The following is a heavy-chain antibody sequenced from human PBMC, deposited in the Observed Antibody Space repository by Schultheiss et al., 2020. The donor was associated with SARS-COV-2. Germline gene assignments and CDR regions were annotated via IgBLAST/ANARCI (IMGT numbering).Heavy chain of an antibody. CDR3: ARLSSTIVVVPAATSWQNNWFDP. J-gene: IGHJ5*02. V-gene: IGHV4-38-2*01. Sequence: SETLSLTCAVSGYSISSGYFWGWIRQPPGKGLEWIGEINHSGSTNYNPSLKSRVTISVDTSKNQFSLKLSSVTAADTAVYYCARLSSTIVVVPAATSWQNNWFDPWGQGTLVTVSS. CDR1: GYSISSGYF. CDR2: INHSGST. D-gene: IGHD2-2*01.